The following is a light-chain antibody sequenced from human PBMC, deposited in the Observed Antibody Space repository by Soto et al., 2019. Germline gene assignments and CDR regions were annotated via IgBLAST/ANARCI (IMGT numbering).Light chain of an antibody. CDR3: CSYAGSPEV. J-gene: IGLJ2*01. Sequence: QPVLTQPASVSGSPGQSITISCTGTSSDVGSYNLVSWYQQHPGKAPKLMIYEGSKRPSGVSNRFSGSKSGNTASLTISGLQAEDEADYYCCSYAGSPEVFGGGTQLTVL. CDR1: SSDVGSYNL. CDR2: EGS. V-gene: IGLV2-23*01.